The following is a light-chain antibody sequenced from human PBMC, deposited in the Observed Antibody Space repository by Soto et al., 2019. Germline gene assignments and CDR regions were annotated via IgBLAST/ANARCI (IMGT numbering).Light chain of an antibody. Sequence: DIVMTQSPDSLAVSLGERATINCKSSQSVLYSSNNKNYLAWYQQRPGQPPKLLIYWASTRESGVPDRFSGRGSGTDFTLTITSLQAEDVAVYYCPQYESTPPTFGQGTKLEIK. J-gene: IGKJ2*01. CDR1: QSVLYSSNNKNY. CDR2: WAS. CDR3: PQYESTPPT. V-gene: IGKV4-1*01.